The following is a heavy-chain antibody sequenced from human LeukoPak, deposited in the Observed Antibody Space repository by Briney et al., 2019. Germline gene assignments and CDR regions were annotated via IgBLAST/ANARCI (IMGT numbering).Heavy chain of an antibody. V-gene: IGHV3-49*02. J-gene: IGHJ4*02. D-gene: IGHD2-2*01. Sequence: EFAASVKDRFTISRDDSKSIAYLQMNSLKTEDTAVYYCTRDSTYCSSTSCYSDYWGQGTLVTVSS. CDR3: TRDSTYCSSTSCYSDY.